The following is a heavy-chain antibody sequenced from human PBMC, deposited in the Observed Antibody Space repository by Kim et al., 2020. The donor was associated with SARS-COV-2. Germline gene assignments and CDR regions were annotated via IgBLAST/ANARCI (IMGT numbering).Heavy chain of an antibody. CDR3: ARFPLAAAAFDY. CDR2: IYYSGST. J-gene: IGHJ4*02. CDR1: GGSISSSSYY. Sequence: SETLSLTCTVSGGSISSSSYYWGWIRQPPGKGLEWIGSIYYSGSTYYNPSLKSRVTISVDTSKNQFSLKLSSVTAADTAVYYCARFPLAAAAFDYWGQGTLVTVSS. D-gene: IGHD6-13*01. V-gene: IGHV4-39*01.